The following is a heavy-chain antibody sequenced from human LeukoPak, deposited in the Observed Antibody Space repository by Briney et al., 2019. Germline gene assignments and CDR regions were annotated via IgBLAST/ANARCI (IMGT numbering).Heavy chain of an antibody. Sequence: GASVKVSCKASGGIFSNYAISWVRQAPGQGLEWMGGIIPIFGTANYAEKFRGRVTITADETTSTAYMELSRLKSEDTAVYYCARGPPNWGYDYWGPGTLVTVSS. D-gene: IGHD7-27*01. V-gene: IGHV1-69*13. CDR2: IIPIFGTA. CDR3: ARGPPNWGYDY. J-gene: IGHJ4*02. CDR1: GGIFSNYA.